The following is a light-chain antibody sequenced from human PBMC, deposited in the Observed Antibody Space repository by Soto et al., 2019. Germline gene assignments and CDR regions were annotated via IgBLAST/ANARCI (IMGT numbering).Light chain of an antibody. Sequence: EIVLTQSPGTLSLSPGERATLSCRASQSVNSNYLAWYQQKSGQAPRLLIYGASNRATGIPDRFSGSGSGTDLTLTISRLEPEDFEVYYCQQYVSSPLTFGGGTKVDIK. CDR2: GAS. J-gene: IGKJ4*01. CDR1: QSVNSNY. V-gene: IGKV3-20*01. CDR3: QQYVSSPLT.